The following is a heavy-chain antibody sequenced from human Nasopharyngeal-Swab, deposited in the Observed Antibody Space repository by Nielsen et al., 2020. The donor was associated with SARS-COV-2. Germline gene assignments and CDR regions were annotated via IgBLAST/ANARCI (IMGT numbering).Heavy chain of an antibody. V-gene: IGHV4-59*13. J-gene: IGHJ3*02. CDR1: GGSISYYY. CDR2: IYYSGSI. D-gene: IGHD5-18*01. Sequence: SETLSLTCTVSGGSISYYYWTWIRQPPGKGLEWIGYIYYSGSIHYNHSLKSRVTISLDTSKNQFSLRLSSLTAADTAVYYCARGAEYSYGYYAFDIWGPGTMVTVSS. CDR3: ARGAEYSYGYYAFDI.